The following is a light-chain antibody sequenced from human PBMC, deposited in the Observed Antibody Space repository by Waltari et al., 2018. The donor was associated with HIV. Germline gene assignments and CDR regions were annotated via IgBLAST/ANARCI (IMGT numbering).Light chain of an antibody. Sequence: QSVLTQPPSVSAAPGQKVTISCSGSSSNIGGNYVSWYQQFPGTAPKLLIYENYERPPCIPDRFSGSKYGTSATLGITGLQTGDEAHYFCGSWDSSLSAVLFGGGTKLTVL. CDR3: GSWDSSLSAVL. J-gene: IGLJ2*01. CDR1: SSNIGGNY. V-gene: IGLV1-51*02. CDR2: ENY.